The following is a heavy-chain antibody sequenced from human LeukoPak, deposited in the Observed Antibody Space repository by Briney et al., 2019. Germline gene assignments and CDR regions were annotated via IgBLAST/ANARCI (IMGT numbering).Heavy chain of an antibody. CDR2: ISYDGSNK. CDR1: GFTFSSYG. Sequence: PGRSLRLSCAASGFTFSSYGMHWVRQAPGKGLEWVAVISYDGSNKYYADSVKGRFTISRDNSKNTLYLQMNSLRAEDTAVYYCARSHTTGGPYAFDIWGQGTMVTVSS. CDR3: ARSHTTGGPYAFDI. D-gene: IGHD1-14*01. V-gene: IGHV3-30*03. J-gene: IGHJ3*02.